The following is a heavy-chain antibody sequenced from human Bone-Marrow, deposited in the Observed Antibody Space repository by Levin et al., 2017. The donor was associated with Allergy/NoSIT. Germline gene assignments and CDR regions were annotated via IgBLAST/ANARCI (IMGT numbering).Heavy chain of an antibody. J-gene: IGHJ3*02. D-gene: IGHD2-21*02. CDR2: INHSGST. V-gene: IGHV4-34*01. CDR1: GGSFSGYY. CDR3: ARGGRAYCGGDCYTLLRAFDS. Sequence: LSQTLSLTCAVYGGSFSGYYWSWIRQPPGKGLEWIGEINHSGSTNYNPSLKSRVTISVDTSKNQFSLKLSSVTAADTAVYYCARGGRAYCGGDCYTLLRAFDSWGQGTMVTVSS.